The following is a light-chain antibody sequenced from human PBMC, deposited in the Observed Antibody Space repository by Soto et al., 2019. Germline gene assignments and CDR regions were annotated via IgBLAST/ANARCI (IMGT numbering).Light chain of an antibody. V-gene: IGLV2-14*01. CDR1: SSDVGGYNY. CDR3: SSYTSSSASYV. J-gene: IGLJ1*01. Sequence: QSALTQPAPVSGSPGQSITISCTGTSSDVGGYNYVSWYQQHPGKAPKLMIYEVSNRPSGVSNRFSGSKSGNTASLTISGLQAEDEADSYCSSYTSSSASYVFGPGTKVTVL. CDR2: EVS.